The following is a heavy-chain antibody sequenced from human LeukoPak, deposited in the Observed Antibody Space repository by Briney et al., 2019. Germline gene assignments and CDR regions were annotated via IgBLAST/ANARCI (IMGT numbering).Heavy chain of an antibody. CDR1: GYSFTSYC. CDR2: IYLGDSDT. CDR3: ASPLDCDDCSGYYGAFDI. D-gene: IGHD3-22*01. J-gene: IGHJ3*02. V-gene: IGHV5-51*03. Sequence: GESLKLSCKGSGYSFTSYCIGWVRQMPGKGLEWMGIIYLGDSDTRYSPPFQGQVPISADKSISTASLRWTSLQAPAPALIYVASPLDCDDCSGYYGAFDIWGQGTTVTVSS.